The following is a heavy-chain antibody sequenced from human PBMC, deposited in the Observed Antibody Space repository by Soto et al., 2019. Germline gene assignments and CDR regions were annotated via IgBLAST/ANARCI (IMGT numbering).Heavy chain of an antibody. CDR3: ARHIAVSGTRGFDF. CDR1: GGSISTNW. CDR2: IYHSGST. Sequence: QVQLQQSGPGLMKPSGTLSLTCAVSGGSISTNWWSWVRQPPGKGLEWIGEIYHSGSTNYNPSLKNRVTMSVDKSQNHLLLNLNSVTAADTAVYYWARHIAVSGTRGFDFWGQGTLVTVSS. V-gene: IGHV4-4*02. D-gene: IGHD6-19*01. J-gene: IGHJ4*02.